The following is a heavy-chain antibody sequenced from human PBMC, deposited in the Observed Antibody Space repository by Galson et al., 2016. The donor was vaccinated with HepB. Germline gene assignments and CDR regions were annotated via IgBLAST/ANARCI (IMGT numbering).Heavy chain of an antibody. D-gene: IGHD4-17*01. V-gene: IGHV5-51*01. CDR2: IYPGDSET. CDR3: ARHPSGDHDQFDY. Sequence: QSGAEVKKPGESLKISCQTSGYSLINYWIGWVRQMPGKGLEWMGIIYPGDSETRYSPSFQGQVTISAGDSISTVYLQWSSLKASDTAIYYCARHPSGDHDQFDYWGQGTLVTVTS. CDR1: GYSLINYW. J-gene: IGHJ4*02.